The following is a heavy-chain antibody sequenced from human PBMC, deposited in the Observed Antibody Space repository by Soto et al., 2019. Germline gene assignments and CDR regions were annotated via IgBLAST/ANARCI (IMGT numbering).Heavy chain of an antibody. CDR3: ARLEIRKGSH. J-gene: IGHJ4*02. CDR1: GGSISSGGYY. Sequence: SETLSLTCTVSGGSISSGGYYWSWIRQHPGKGLEWIGYIYYSGSTYYNPSLKSRVTISVDTSKNQFSLKLSSVTAADTAVYYCARLEIRKGSHWGQGTLVTVSS. V-gene: IGHV4-31*03. CDR2: IYYSGST. D-gene: IGHD3-10*01.